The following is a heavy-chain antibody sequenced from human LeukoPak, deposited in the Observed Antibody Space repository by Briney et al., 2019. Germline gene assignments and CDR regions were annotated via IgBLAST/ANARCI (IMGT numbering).Heavy chain of an antibody. CDR1: GFTFSSYA. CDR2: ISGSGGST. D-gene: IGHD2-2*01. Sequence: GGSLRLSCAASGFTFSSYAMSWVRQAPGKGLEWVSAISGSGGSTYYADSVKGRFTISRDNSKNTLYLQMNSLRAEDTAVYYCAKDLCSSTSCYWDFWGQGTLVTVSS. CDR3: AKDLCSSTSCYWDF. J-gene: IGHJ4*02. V-gene: IGHV3-23*01.